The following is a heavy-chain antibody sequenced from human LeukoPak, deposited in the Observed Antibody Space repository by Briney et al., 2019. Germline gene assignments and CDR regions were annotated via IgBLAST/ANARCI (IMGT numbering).Heavy chain of an antibody. J-gene: IGHJ3*02. D-gene: IGHD4-23*01. CDR1: GFSFSNCS. Sequence: GGSLRLSCAASGFSFSNCSVNWVRQAPGKGLEWVSSISSSSTYIYYADSLEGRFTISRDNVRNSLYLQMNSLRAEDTAVYYCAGDYEGNLAFDIWGQGTMVTVSS. CDR2: ISSSSTYI. V-gene: IGHV3-21*01. CDR3: AGDYEGNLAFDI.